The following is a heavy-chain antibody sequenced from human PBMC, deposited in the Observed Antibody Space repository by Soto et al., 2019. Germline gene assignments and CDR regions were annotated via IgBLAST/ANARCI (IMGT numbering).Heavy chain of an antibody. V-gene: IGHV3-30*18. D-gene: IGHD1-26*01. CDR1: GFTFSSYG. CDR2: ISYDGSNK. Sequence: PGGSLRLSCAASGFTFSSYGMHWVRQAPGKGLEWVAVISYDGSNKYYADSVKGRFTISRDNSKNTLYLQMNSLRAEDTAVYYCAKGASGSYYVKGEDFDYWGQGTPVPVYS. J-gene: IGHJ4*02. CDR3: AKGASGSYYVKGEDFDY.